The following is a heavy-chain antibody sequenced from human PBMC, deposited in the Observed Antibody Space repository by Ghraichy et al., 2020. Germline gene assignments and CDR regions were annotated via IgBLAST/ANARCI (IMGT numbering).Heavy chain of an antibody. D-gene: IGHD3-22*01. V-gene: IGHV1-69*04. CDR1: GGTFSSYA. J-gene: IGHJ2*01. Sequence: SVKVSCKASGGTFSSYAISWVRQAPGQGLEWMGRIIPILGIANYAQKFQGRVTITADKSTSTAYMELSSLRSEDTAVYYCARVNYYDSSGYPYWYFDLWGRGTLVTVSS. CDR3: ARVNYYDSSGYPYWYFDL. CDR2: IIPILGIA.